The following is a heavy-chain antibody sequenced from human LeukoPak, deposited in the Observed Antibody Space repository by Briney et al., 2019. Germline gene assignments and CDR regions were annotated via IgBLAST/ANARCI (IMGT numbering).Heavy chain of an antibody. D-gene: IGHD4-17*01. Sequence: SETLSLTCTVSGGSITSSSYYWGWIRQPPGKGLEYIGSIYYSGTTYYNPSLKSRVTIPVDTSKKQFSLKLSSVTAADTAVYYCARRVRQGGNTVTIDYWGQGTLVTVSS. CDR3: ARRVRQGGNTVTIDY. V-gene: IGHV4-39*01. J-gene: IGHJ4*02. CDR2: IYYSGTT. CDR1: GGSITSSSYY.